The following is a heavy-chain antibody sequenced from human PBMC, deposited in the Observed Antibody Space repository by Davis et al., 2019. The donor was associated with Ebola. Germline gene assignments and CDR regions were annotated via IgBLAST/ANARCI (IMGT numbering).Heavy chain of an antibody. D-gene: IGHD3-3*01. CDR2: IYHSGST. CDR3: ALLEWLFPYAMDV. Sequence: SETLSLTCAVSGGSISSSNWWSWVRQPPGKGLEWIGAIYHSGSTSYNPSLKSRVTISVDKSKNQFSLKLSSVTAADTAVYDCALLEWLFPYAMDVWGQGTTVTVSS. CDR1: GGSISSSNW. V-gene: IGHV4-4*02. J-gene: IGHJ6*02.